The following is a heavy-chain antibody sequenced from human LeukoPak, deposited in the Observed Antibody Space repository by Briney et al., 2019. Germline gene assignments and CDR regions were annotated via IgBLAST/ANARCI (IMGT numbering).Heavy chain of an antibody. V-gene: IGHV3-23*01. D-gene: IGHD5-18*01. J-gene: IGHJ5*02. Sequence: GGSLRLSCAASGFTFSSYAMSWVRQAPGKGLEWVSAISGSGGSTYYADSVKGRFTISRDSSKNTLYLQMNSLRAEDTAVYYCAKDYFGYSYGLSPNWFDPWGQGTLVTVSS. CDR2: ISGSGGST. CDR1: GFTFSSYA. CDR3: AKDYFGYSYGLSPNWFDP.